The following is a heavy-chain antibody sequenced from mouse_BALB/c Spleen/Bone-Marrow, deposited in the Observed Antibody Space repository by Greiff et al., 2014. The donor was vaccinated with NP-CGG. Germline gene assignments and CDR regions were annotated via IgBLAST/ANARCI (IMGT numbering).Heavy chain of an antibody. Sequence: EVKLVESGGGLVQPGESLKLSCESNEYEFPSHDMSWVRKTPEKRLELVAAINSDGGSTYYPDTMERRFIISRDNSKKTLYLQXXXXXXXXTAFYYCARHGDYYGSSLFAYWGQGTLVTVSA. J-gene: IGHJ3*01. D-gene: IGHD1-1*01. CDR3: ARHGDYYGSSLFAY. CDR2: INSDGGST. CDR1: EYEFPSHD. V-gene: IGHV5-2*03.